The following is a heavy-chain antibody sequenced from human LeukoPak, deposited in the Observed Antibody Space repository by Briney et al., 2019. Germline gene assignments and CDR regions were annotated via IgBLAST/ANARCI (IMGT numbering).Heavy chain of an antibody. J-gene: IGHJ6*02. CDR3: ARQYAPSKLRFLEWTPFYYYYGMDV. Sequence: ASVKVSCKASGYTFTSYYMHWVRQAPGQGLEWMGIINPSGGSTSYAQKFQGRVTMTRDTSTSTVYMELSSLRSEDTAVYYCARQYAPSKLRFLEWTPFYYYYGMDVWGQGTTVTVSS. CDR1: GYTFTSYY. D-gene: IGHD3-3*01. CDR2: INPSGGST. V-gene: IGHV1-46*01.